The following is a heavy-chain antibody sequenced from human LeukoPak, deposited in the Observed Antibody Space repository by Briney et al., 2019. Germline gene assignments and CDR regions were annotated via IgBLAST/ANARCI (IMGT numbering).Heavy chain of an antibody. CDR1: GGSISSSNW. CDR3: AREVELYYYDSSGYFDY. J-gene: IGHJ4*02. CDR2: IYYSGST. D-gene: IGHD3-22*01. Sequence: PSETLSLTCAVSGGSISSSNWWSWIRQPPGKGLEGIGYIYYSGSTNYNPSLKSRVTISVDTSKNQFSLKLSSVTAAGTAVYYCAREVELYYYDSSGYFDYWGQGTLVTVSS. V-gene: IGHV4-61*01.